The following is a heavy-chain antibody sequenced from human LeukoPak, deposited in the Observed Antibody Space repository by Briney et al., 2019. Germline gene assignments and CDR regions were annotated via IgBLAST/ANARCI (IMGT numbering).Heavy chain of an antibody. J-gene: IGHJ5*02. D-gene: IGHD4/OR15-4a*01. CDR3: ARVWGGAITHHNNWFDP. Sequence: HPGGSLRLSCAASGFTFSSYAMHWVRQAPGKGLEWVAVISYDGSNKYYADSVKGRFTISRDNSKNTLYLQMNSLRAEDTAVYYCARVWGGAITHHNNWFDPWGQGTLVTVSS. CDR1: GFTFSSYA. V-gene: IGHV3-30*04. CDR2: ISYDGSNK.